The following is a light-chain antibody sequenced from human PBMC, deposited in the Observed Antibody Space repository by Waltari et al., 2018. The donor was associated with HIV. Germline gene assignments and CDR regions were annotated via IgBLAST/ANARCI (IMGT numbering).Light chain of an antibody. V-gene: IGKV1-5*03. J-gene: IGKJ5*01. CDR1: LSISSW. Sequence: DIQITQSPSTLSTSVGNTFTITCRSSLSISSWLAWYHQQPGRAPKLVIYNTSTLHSWVPLRFSGSGSGTVFSLTISSLQPDDFATYYCQQYQSYSLNFGQGTRLEIK. CDR2: NTS. CDR3: QQYQSYSLN.